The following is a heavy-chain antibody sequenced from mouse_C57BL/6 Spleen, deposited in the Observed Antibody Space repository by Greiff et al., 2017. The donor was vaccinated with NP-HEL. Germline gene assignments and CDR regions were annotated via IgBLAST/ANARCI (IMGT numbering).Heavy chain of an antibody. CDR3: ARYGELRGDFDV. Sequence: QVQLQQSGPELVKPGASVKISCKASGYAFSSSWMNWVKQRPGKGLEWIGRIYPGDGDTNYNGKFKGKATLTADKSSSTAYMQLSSLTSEDSAVYFCARYGELRGDFDVWGTGTTVTVSS. CDR2: IYPGDGDT. CDR1: GYAFSSSW. J-gene: IGHJ1*03. V-gene: IGHV1-82*01. D-gene: IGHD2-4*01.